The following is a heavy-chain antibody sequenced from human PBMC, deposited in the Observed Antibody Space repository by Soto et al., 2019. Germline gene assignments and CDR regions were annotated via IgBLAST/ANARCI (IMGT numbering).Heavy chain of an antibody. CDR2: IYYSGKN. J-gene: IGHJ5*02. CDR3: VRRYGLGSPIWFDP. V-gene: IGHV4-39*01. Sequence: SETLSLTCTVSDGSISSSDYYWGWIRQPPGKVLEWIGSIYYSGKNHYNPSLQSRATISVDTSNNQSLLQLTATTAADTVVYFCVRRYGLGSPIWFDPWGQGTLVTVSS. D-gene: IGHD3-10*01. CDR1: DGSISSSDYY.